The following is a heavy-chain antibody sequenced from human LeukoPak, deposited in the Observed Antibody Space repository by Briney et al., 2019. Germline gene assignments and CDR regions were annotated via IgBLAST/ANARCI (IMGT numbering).Heavy chain of an antibody. CDR2: IHSSGST. CDR1: GGSISNNY. CDR3: ARHGLKLVGASTIYFDN. D-gene: IGHD1-26*01. Sequence: SETLSLTCSVSGGSISNNYWSWICQSPEKGLEWIGYIHSSGSTDYNPSFKSRVVVSVDTSKNQFSLKLYSVTAADTAVYYCARHGLKLVGASTIYFDNWGQGTLVTLSS. J-gene: IGHJ4*02. V-gene: IGHV4-59*08.